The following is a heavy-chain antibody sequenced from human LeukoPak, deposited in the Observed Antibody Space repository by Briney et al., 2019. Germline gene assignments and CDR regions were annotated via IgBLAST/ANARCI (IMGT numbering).Heavy chain of an antibody. D-gene: IGHD3-22*01. CDR3: ARAHYDYDSSGYLYWFDP. Sequence: GGSLRLSCAASGFTFSSYEMNWVRQARGKGLEWVSYISSSGSTIYYADSVKGRFTIARDNNKNSLDLQMNSLRAEDTAVYYCARAHYDYDSSGYLYWFDPWGQGTLVTVSS. CDR1: GFTFSSYE. CDR2: ISSSGSTI. V-gene: IGHV3-48*03. J-gene: IGHJ5*02.